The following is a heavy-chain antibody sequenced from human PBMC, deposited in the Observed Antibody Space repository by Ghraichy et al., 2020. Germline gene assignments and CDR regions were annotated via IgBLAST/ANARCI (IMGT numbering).Heavy chain of an antibody. Sequence: SETLSLTCAVYGGSFSGYYWSWIRQPPGKGLDWIGEINHSGSTNYNPSLKSRVTISVDTSKNQFSLKLSSVTAADTSVYYCARSGFHSPKYGYSGLRQKVKYFDYWGQGTLVTVSS. J-gene: IGHJ4*02. CDR2: INHSGST. CDR3: ARSGFHSPKYGYSGLRQKVKYFDY. V-gene: IGHV4-34*01. D-gene: IGHD5-12*01. CDR1: GGSFSGYY.